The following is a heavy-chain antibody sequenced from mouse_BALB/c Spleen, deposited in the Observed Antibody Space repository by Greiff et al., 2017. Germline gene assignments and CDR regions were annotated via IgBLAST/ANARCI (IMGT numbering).Heavy chain of an antibody. CDR2: INPSTGYT. CDR3: ARGVDYGNYYDMDY. V-gene: IGHV1-7*01. J-gene: IGHJ4*01. Sequence: VQLQQSGAELAKPGASVKMSCKASGYTFTSYWMHWVKQRPGQGLEWIGYINPSTGYTEYNQKFKDKATLTADKSSSTAYMQLSSLTSEDSAVYYCARGVDYGNYYDMDYWGQGTSVTVSS. CDR1: GYTFTSYW. D-gene: IGHD2-1*01.